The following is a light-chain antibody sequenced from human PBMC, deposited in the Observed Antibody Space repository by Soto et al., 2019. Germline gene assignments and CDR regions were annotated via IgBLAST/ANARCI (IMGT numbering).Light chain of an antibody. V-gene: IGKV1-39*01. CDR3: QQSYSTPRT. J-gene: IGKJ1*01. CDR1: QDISNY. Sequence: DIQMTQSPSSLSASVGDRVTITCQASQDISNYLNWYQQKPGQAPKLLIYDASSLESGVPSRFSGSGSGTDFTLTISSLQPEDFATYYCQQSYSTPRTFGQGTKVDIK. CDR2: DAS.